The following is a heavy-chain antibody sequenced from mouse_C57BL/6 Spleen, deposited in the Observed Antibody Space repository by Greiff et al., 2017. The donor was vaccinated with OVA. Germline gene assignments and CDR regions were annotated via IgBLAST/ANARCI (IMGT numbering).Heavy chain of an antibody. CDR3: ARGSLFAY. D-gene: IGHD6-1*01. J-gene: IGHJ3*01. V-gene: IGHV7-3*01. CDR1: GFTFTDYY. Sequence: EVKLMESGGGLVQPGGSLSLSCAASGFTFTDYYMSWVRQPPGKALEWLGFIRNKANGYTTEYSASVKVRFTISRDNSQSILYLQMNALRAEDSATYYCARGSLFAYWGQGTLVTVSA. CDR2: IRNKANGYTT.